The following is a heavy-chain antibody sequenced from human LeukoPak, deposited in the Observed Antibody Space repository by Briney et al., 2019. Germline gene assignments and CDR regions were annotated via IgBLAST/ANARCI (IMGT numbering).Heavy chain of an antibody. CDR3: AREINGYYYGSGSYYHFDY. V-gene: IGHV4-61*01. D-gene: IGHD3-10*01. CDR1: GGSISSGSYY. Sequence: SETLSLTCTVSGGSISSGSYYWSWIRQPPGKGLEWIGYIYYSGSTNYNPSLKSRVTISVDTSKNQFSLKLSSVTAADTAVYYCAREINGYYYGSGSYYHFDYWGQGTLVTVSS. CDR2: IYYSGST. J-gene: IGHJ4*02.